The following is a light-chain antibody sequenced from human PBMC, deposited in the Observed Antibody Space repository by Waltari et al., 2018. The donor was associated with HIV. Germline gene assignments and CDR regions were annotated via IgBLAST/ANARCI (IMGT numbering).Light chain of an antibody. CDR3: TSLGDTNSIL. CDR1: ATDIGNY. Sequence: SALIQLASVSGSPGQSVTISCTRTATDIGNYVAWYQQFAGKAPQLILFKVNSRPSGVSCRFSGFKSGDTASLTISGLQPEHEATYYCTSLGDTNSILFGGGTLLTVL. CDR2: KVN. V-gene: IGLV2-14*01. J-gene: IGLJ2*01.